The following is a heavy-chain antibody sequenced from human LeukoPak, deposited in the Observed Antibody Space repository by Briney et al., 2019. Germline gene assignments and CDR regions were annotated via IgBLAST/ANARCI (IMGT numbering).Heavy chain of an antibody. CDR3: ARGSGSLDY. D-gene: IGHD3-22*01. CDR2: IYYSGST. V-gene: IGHV4-59*01. J-gene: IGHJ4*02. CDR1: GVSISSYY. Sequence: PSETLSLTCTVSGVSISSYYWSWIRQPPGKGLEWIGYIYYSGSTNYNPSLKSRVTISVDTSKNQFSLKLSSVTAADTAVYYCARGSGSLDYWGQGTLVTVSS.